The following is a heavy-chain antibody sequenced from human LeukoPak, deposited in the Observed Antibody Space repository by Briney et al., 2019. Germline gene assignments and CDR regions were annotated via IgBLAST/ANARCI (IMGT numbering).Heavy chain of an antibody. CDR2: IRYDGSNK. J-gene: IGHJ4*02. V-gene: IGHV3-30*02. CDR3: ANVVDTAMVSFDY. Sequence: GGSLRLSCAASGFTFSSYGMHWVRQAPGKGLEWVAFIRYDGSNKYYADSVKGRFTISRDNSKNTLYLQMNSLRAEDTAVYYCANVVDTAMVSFDYWGQGTLVTVSS. CDR1: GFTFSSYG. D-gene: IGHD5-18*01.